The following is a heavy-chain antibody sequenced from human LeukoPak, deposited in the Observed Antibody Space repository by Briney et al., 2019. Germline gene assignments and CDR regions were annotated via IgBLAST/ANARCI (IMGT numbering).Heavy chain of an antibody. J-gene: IGHJ5*02. CDR2: INPNSGGT. CDR1: GYTFTGYY. V-gene: IGHV1-2*02. Sequence: ASVKVSCKASGYTFTGYYVHWVRQAPGQGLEWMGWINPNSGGTNYAQKFQGRVTMTRDTSISTAYMELSRLRSDDTAVYYCARFSNAGTTEGPWGQGTLVTVSS. CDR3: ARFSNAGTTEGP. D-gene: IGHD1-7*01.